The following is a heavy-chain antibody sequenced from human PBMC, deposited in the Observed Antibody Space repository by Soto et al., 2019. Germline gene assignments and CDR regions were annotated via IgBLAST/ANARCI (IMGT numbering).Heavy chain of an antibody. D-gene: IGHD3-10*01. CDR1: GDSITSGGYY. CDR2: IYHSGGA. Sequence: SETLSLTCTVSGDSITSGGYYWSWLRQQPGKGLEWIGYIYHSGGASYNPSLRGRAVISIDTSKNQFFLRMNAVTAADTATYYCARDYYGAGSQYYYYGMEVWGQGTTVTVSS. V-gene: IGHV4-31*03. CDR3: ARDYYGAGSQYYYYGMEV. J-gene: IGHJ6*02.